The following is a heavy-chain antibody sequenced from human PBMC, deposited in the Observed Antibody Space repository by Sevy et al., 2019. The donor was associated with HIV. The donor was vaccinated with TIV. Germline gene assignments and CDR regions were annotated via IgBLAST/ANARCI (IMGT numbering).Heavy chain of an antibody. Sequence: ASVKVSCKASGYTFTDYYIHWVRQAPGQGLEWMGWINPKSGDTKYAQKFQGRVTVTRDTSISSAYMELSSLISDDTAVYYCATKGGGGDNTAYPPFGPWGQGTLVTVSS. CDR2: INPKSGDT. D-gene: IGHD2-21*02. CDR1: GYTFTDYY. CDR3: ATKGGGGDNTAYPPFGP. J-gene: IGHJ5*02. V-gene: IGHV1-2*02.